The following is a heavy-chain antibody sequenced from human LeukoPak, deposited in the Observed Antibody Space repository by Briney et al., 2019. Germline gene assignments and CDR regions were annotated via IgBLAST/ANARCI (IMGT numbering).Heavy chain of an antibody. CDR3: ARLPTYGDYRSQIDY. V-gene: IGHV1-3*01. J-gene: IGHJ4*02. D-gene: IGHD4-17*01. CDR2: INAGNGNT. CDR1: GYTFSGYG. Sequence: AASVKVSCKASGYTFSGYGMHWVRQAPGQRLEWMGWINAGNGNTKYSQKFQGTITITRDTSASTAYMELSSLRSEDTAVYYCARLPTYGDYRSQIDYWGQGTLVTVSS.